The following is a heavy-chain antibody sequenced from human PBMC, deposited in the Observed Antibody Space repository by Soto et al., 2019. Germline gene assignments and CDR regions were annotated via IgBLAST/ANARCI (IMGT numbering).Heavy chain of an antibody. V-gene: IGHV4-39*01. D-gene: IGHD4-17*01. CDR3: ARLSSYGDYAH. CDR1: GGSISSISYY. Sequence: SETLSLSCTVSGGSISSISYYWGWIRQPPGEGLEWIGTIYYSGSTYYNPSLKSRVTISVDTSKNQFSLKLSSVTAADTAVYYCARLSSYGDYAHWGQGTLVTVSS. J-gene: IGHJ4*02. CDR2: IYYSGST.